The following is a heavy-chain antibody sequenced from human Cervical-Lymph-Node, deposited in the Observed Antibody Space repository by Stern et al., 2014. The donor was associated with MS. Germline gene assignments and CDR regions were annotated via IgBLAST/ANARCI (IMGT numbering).Heavy chain of an antibody. D-gene: IGHD5-12*01. CDR1: GFTFSYHA. CDR3: ARGGAVATSDYYFDY. V-gene: IGHV3-30*01. J-gene: IGHJ4*02. CDR2: ISYDGSDK. Sequence: MQLVESGGGVAQPGRSLRLSCAASGFTFSYHAMHWVRPAPGKGLEWVAGISYDGSDKNDADSVKGRFTISRDNSRNTLYLQMNSLRVDDTAVYYCARGGAVATSDYYFDYWGQGILVTVSS.